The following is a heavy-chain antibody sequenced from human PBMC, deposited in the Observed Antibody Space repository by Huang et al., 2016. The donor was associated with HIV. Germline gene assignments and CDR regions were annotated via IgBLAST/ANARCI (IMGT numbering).Heavy chain of an antibody. D-gene: IGHD6-19*01. CDR1: GYTFTSYG. J-gene: IGHJ3*02. V-gene: IGHV1-18*04. CDR2: SSAYNGNT. Sequence: QVQLVQSGAEVKKPGASVKVSCKASGYTFTSYGISWVRQAPGQGLEWMGWSSAYNGNTNYAQKLQGRVTMTTDTSTSTAYMELRSLRSDDTAVYYCARGGFIAVAGTTGGAFDIWGQGTMVTVSS. CDR3: ARGGFIAVAGTTGGAFDI.